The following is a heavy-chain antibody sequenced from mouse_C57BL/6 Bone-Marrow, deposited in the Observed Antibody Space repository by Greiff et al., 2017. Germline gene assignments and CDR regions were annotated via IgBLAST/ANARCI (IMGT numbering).Heavy chain of an antibody. CDR1: GYTFTNYW. J-gene: IGHJ2*01. CDR3: ARREGTSGGFDY. V-gene: IGHV1-63*01. D-gene: IGHD3-1*01. Sequence: QVQLKESGAELVRPGTSVKMSCKASGYTFTNYWIGWAKQRPGHGLEWIGDIYPGGGYTNYNEKFKGKATLTADKSSSTAYMQFSSLTSEDSAIYYCARREGTSGGFDYWGQGTTLTVSS. CDR2: IYPGGGYT.